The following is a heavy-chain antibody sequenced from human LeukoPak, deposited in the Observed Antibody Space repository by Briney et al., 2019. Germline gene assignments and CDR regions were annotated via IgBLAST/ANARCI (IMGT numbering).Heavy chain of an antibody. V-gene: IGHV1-18*01. D-gene: IGHD5-12*01. Sequence: GASVKVSCKASGYTFTSYGISWVRQAPGQGLEWMGWISAYNGNTNYAQKLQGRVTMTTDTSTSTAYMELRSLRSDDTAVYYCARSGSGYDFGYYYYGMDVWGQGTTVTVSS. CDR1: GYTFTSYG. J-gene: IGHJ6*02. CDR3: ARSGSGYDFGYYYYGMDV. CDR2: ISAYNGNT.